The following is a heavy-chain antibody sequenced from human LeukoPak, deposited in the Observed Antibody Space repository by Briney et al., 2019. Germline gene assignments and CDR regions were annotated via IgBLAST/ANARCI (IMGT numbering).Heavy chain of an antibody. CDR2: INHSGST. CDR3: FYYYDSSGYYSDY. J-gene: IGHJ4*02. Sequence: SETLSLTCAVYGGSFSGYYWSWLRQPPGKGLEWIGEINHSGSTNYNPSLKSRVTISVDTSKNQFSLKLSSVTAADTAVYYCFYYYDSSGYYSDYWGQGTLVTVSS. V-gene: IGHV4-34*01. CDR1: GGSFSGYY. D-gene: IGHD3-22*01.